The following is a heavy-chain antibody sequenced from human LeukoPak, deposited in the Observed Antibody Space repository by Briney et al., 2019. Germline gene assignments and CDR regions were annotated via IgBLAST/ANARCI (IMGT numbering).Heavy chain of an antibody. V-gene: IGHV1-18*01. CDR2: ISAYNGNT. J-gene: IGHJ4*02. CDR1: GYTFTSYG. D-gene: IGHD5-18*01. Sequence: ASVKVSCKASGYTFTSYGISWVRQAPGQGLEWMGWISAYNGNTNYAQKLQGRVTMTTDTSTSTAYMGLRSLRSDDTAVYYCAREVDTAMELAFDYWGQGTLVTVSS. CDR3: AREVDTAMELAFDY.